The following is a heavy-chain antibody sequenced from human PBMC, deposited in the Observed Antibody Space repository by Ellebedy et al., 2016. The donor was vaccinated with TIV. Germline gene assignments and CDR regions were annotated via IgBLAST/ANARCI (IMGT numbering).Heavy chain of an antibody. CDR1: GYTFTSYD. V-gene: IGHV1-8*01. CDR3: AGDRYSNSSARANWFDS. J-gene: IGHJ5*01. D-gene: IGHD6-6*01. Sequence: ASVKVSCKASGYTFTSYDINWVRQATGQGLEWMGWMNAYSGNTGYAQKLQGRVTITADKSTSTAYMELTSLRSEDTAVYYCAGDRYSNSSARANWFDSWGQGTLVTVSS. CDR2: MNAYSGNT.